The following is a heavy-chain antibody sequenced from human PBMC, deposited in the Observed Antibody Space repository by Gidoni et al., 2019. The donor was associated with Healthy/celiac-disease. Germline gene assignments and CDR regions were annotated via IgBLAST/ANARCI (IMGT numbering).Heavy chain of an antibody. V-gene: IGHV3-9*01. J-gene: IGHJ4*02. D-gene: IGHD1-26*01. CDR3: AKSGSGSYLLGPFDY. CDR2: ISWNSGSI. CDR1: GFTFDDYA. Sequence: EVQLVESGGGLVQPGRSLRLSCAASGFTFDDYAMHWVRQAPGKGLEWVSGISWNSGSIGYADSVKGRFTISRDNAKNSLYLQMNSLRAEDTALYYCAKSGSGSYLLGPFDYWGQGTLVTVSS.